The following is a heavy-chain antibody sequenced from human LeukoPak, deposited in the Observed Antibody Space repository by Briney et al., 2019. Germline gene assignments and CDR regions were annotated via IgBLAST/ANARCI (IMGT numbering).Heavy chain of an antibody. CDR3: GRESFGGHCTRTGCFQYTWVDP. Sequence: SETLPLTCTASGGTISSLYWTWIRQPPGKGLEWIGNIHNSGSTNYNPSLKSRVTISVDTAKNQFSLRLNSVTAADTAVYYCGRESFGGHCTRTGCFQYTWVDPWGQGSLVTVSS. D-gene: IGHD2-8*01. V-gene: IGHV4-59*11. CDR2: IHNSGST. J-gene: IGHJ5*02. CDR1: GGTISSLY.